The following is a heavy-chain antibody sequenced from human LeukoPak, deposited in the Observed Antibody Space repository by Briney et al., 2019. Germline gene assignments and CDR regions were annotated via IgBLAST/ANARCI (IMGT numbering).Heavy chain of an antibody. D-gene: IGHD2-15*01. CDR1: GYSISSGYY. J-gene: IGHJ4*02. Sequence: SETLSLICTVSGYSISSGYYWGWIRQPPGKGLEWMGSIYQSGSTYYNPSLKSRVTISVDTSKNQFSLKLSSVTAADTAVYYCARAYCSGGSCLFDYWGQGTLVTVSS. CDR2: IYQSGST. V-gene: IGHV4-38-2*02. CDR3: ARAYCSGGSCLFDY.